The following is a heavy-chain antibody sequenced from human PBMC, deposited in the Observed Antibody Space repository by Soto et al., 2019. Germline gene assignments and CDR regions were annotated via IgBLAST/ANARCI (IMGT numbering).Heavy chain of an antibody. CDR2: IIPIFRIA. CDR3: ARGGTQFLNTMSGLDV. Sequence: QVQLVQSGAEVKKPGSSVTGSFKASGGTFNNYAINWVRQAPGQGLEWVGGIIPIFRIAKYAQKFQGRVTITADLSTTTSYRRLSSLRSEDTAVDYCARGGTQFLNTMSGLDVWWQGTTVSVSP. D-gene: IGHD3-16*01. V-gene: IGHV1-69*17. CDR1: GGTFNNYA. J-gene: IGHJ6*01.